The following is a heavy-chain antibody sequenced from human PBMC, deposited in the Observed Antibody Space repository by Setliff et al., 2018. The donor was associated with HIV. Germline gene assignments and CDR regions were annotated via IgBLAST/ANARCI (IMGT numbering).Heavy chain of an antibody. Sequence: LSLPFPFSFFSLLPLRYYWSWIRQPPGKLLEWIGSIYYSGSTYYTPSLKSRVIISIDTSKNKFSLQVSSVTAADTAVYYCARWGDGYNSYDSWGQGTLVTVSS. CDR1: FFSLLPLRYY. CDR2: IYYSGST. J-gene: IGHJ4*02. V-gene: IGHV4-39*07. CDR3: ARWGDGYNSYDS. D-gene: IGHD5-12*01.